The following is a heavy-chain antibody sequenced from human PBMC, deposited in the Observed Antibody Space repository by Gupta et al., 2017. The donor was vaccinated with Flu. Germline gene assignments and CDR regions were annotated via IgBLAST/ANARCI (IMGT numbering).Heavy chain of an antibody. CDR3: FNRDDAFDV. J-gene: IGHJ3*01. V-gene: IGHV1-2*06. CDR2: INPNSGDT. CDR1: GYTFNAYY. Sequence: SGYTFNAYYVHWVRQAPGQGLEWMGRINPNSGDTKFAQKFQDRVTMTRDTSTSAAYMELSSLRFDDTAVYYCFNRDDAFDVWGQGTMVTVS.